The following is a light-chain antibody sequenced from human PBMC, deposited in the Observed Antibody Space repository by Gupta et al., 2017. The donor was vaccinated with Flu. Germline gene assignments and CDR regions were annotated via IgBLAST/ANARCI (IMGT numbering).Light chain of an antibody. V-gene: IGKV3-20*01. J-gene: IGKJ1*01. Sequence: ELVLTQSPGTLSLSPGEGATLSCRASQSASSSYLASYQQKPVQAPTLLLYGASSTATRTPDTLPPSPSGTAFTLTISRLAPEDFAVYYCQQYSSSPRTFGPGTKVELQ. CDR1: QSASSSY. CDR2: GAS. CDR3: QQYSSSPRT.